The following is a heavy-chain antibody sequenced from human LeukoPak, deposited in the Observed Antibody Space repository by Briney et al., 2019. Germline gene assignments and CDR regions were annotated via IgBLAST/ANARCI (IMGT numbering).Heavy chain of an antibody. D-gene: IGHD3-22*01. CDR3: AKDMRATPYYYDSSGYYVIDY. CDR1: GFTFSSYA. V-gene: IGHV3-23*01. J-gene: IGHJ4*02. Sequence: GGSLRLSCAASGFTFSSYAMSWVRQAPGKGLEWVSAISGSGGSTHYADSVKGRFTISRDNSKNTLYLQMNSLRAEDTAVYYCAKDMRATPYYYDSSGYYVIDYWGQGTLVTVSS. CDR2: ISGSGGST.